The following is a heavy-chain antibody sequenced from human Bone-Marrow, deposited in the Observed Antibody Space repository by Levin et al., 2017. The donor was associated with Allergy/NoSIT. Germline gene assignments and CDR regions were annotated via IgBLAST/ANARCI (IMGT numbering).Heavy chain of an antibody. J-gene: IGHJ4*02. V-gene: IGHV3-74*01. CDR3: ARVSLDGASYFAY. CDR2: ISSDGSIT. D-gene: IGHD4/OR15-4a*01. CDR1: GFTFSNYW. Sequence: GESLKISCAASGFTFSNYWMYWVRQAPGKGLMWVSRISSDGSITTSADSVKGRFTISRDNAKNTLYLQMNSLRAEDTAVYYCARVSLDGASYFAYWGQGTLVTVSS.